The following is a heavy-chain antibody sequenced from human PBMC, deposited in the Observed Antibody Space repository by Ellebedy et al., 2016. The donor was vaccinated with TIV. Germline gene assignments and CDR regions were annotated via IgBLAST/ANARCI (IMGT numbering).Heavy chain of an antibody. CDR1: GGSIRSSNYH. D-gene: IGHD6-19*01. J-gene: IGHJ4*02. Sequence: SETLSLTCTVSGGSIRSSNYHWGWIRQPPGKGLEWIGYIYHSGDTTYNPSLKSRVTISVDTSKNQFSLKLNSVTAADTAVYYCAREGAVAGSYPHFDYWGRGALVTVSS. CDR2: IYHSGDT. V-gene: IGHV4-61*01. CDR3: AREGAVAGSYPHFDY.